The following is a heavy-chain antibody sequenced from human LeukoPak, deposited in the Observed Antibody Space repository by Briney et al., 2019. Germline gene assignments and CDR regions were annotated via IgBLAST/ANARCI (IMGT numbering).Heavy chain of an antibody. D-gene: IGHD1-26*01. V-gene: IGHV3-11*01. CDR1: GFTFSDYY. Sequence: GGSLRLSCAASGFTFSDYYMSWIRQAPGKGLEWVSYISKDGNTRNFADSVKGRFTISRDNAKNSLYLQMNSLRAEDTAVYYCARVMRSGSPFDYWGQGTLVTVSS. CDR2: ISKDGNTR. J-gene: IGHJ4*02. CDR3: ARVMRSGSPFDY.